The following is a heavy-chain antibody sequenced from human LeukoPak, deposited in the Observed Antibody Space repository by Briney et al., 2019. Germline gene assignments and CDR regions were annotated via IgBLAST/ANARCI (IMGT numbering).Heavy chain of an antibody. CDR3: ARRGGPYFDY. V-gene: IGHV1-2*02. Sequence: SVKVSCKASGYTFTDYHIHWVRQAAGEGLEWMGWINPISGGTNFAQKFQGRVTMTSDTSISTAYMELSGLRSDDTAVYYCARRGGPYFDYWGQGTLVTVSS. CDR1: GYTFTDYH. D-gene: IGHD3-16*01. J-gene: IGHJ4*02. CDR2: INPISGGT.